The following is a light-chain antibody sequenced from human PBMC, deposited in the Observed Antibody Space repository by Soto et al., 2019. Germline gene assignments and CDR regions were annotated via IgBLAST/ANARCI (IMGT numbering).Light chain of an antibody. CDR3: QQYNNWLYT. CDR2: GAS. V-gene: IGKV3-15*01. CDR1: QSVSSN. J-gene: IGKJ2*01. Sequence: EIVMTQSPATLSVSPGERATLSCRASQSVSSNLAWYQQKPGQAPRLLIYGASTRATGIPARFSGSGSGTEFNLTISSLQSEDFAVYYCQQYNNWLYTFGQGTKLEIK.